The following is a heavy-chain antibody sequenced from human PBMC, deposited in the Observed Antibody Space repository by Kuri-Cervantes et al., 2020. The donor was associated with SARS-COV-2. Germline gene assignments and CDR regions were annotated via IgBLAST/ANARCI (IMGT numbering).Heavy chain of an antibody. Sequence: SETLSLTCTVSGGSTSSSSYYWGWIRQPPGKGLEWIGSIYHSGSTYYNPSLKSRVTISVDTSKNQFSLKLSSVTAADTAVYYCARGLRYFDWSRNRGYFDYWGQGTLVTVSS. CDR2: IYHSGST. D-gene: IGHD3-9*01. CDR3: ARGLRYFDWSRNRGYFDY. CDR1: GGSTSSSSYY. V-gene: IGHV4-39*07. J-gene: IGHJ4*02.